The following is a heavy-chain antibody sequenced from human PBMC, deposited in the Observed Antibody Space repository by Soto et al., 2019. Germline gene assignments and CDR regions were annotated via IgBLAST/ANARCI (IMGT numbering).Heavy chain of an antibody. CDR1: GFTFSSYA. D-gene: IGHD6-19*01. V-gene: IGHV3-23*01. Sequence: HPGGSLRLSCAASGFTFSSYAMSWVRQAPGKGLEWVSVISGSGGSTYYADSVKGRFTISRDKSKNTLYLQMNSLRAEDTAVYYYPGRSSGWYFDYGGGETLVAVP. J-gene: IGHJ4*02. CDR3: PGRSSGWYFDY. CDR2: ISGSGGST.